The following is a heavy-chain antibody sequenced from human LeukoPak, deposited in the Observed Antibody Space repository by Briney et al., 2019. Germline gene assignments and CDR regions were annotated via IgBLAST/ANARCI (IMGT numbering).Heavy chain of an antibody. D-gene: IGHD4-17*01. CDR2: ITSRGSTI. CDR3: ARRTVTPGGYYHGMDV. CDR1: GFTLSDYY. Sequence: SGGSLRLSCAASGFTLSDYYLTWIRQAPGKGLEWVSYITSRGSTIYHADSVKGRFTISRDNAKNTLYLQMNSLRAEDTAVYYCARRTVTPGGYYHGMDVWGQGTTVTVSS. V-gene: IGHV3-11*04. J-gene: IGHJ6*02.